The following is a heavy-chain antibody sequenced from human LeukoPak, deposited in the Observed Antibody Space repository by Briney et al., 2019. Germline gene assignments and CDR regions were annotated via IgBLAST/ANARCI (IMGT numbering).Heavy chain of an antibody. J-gene: IGHJ4*02. CDR2: IWYDGSNK. V-gene: IGHV3-33*01. CDR1: GFTFSSYG. D-gene: IGHD6-19*01. CDR3: ARTSQQWLFFDY. Sequence: GGSLRLSCAASGFTFSSYGMHWVRQAPGKGLERVAVIWYDGSNKYYADSVKGRFTISRDNSKNTLYLQMNSLRAEDTAVYYCARTSQQWLFFDYWGQGTLVTVSS.